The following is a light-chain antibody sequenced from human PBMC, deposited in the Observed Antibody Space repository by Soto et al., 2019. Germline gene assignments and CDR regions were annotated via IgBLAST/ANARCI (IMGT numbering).Light chain of an antibody. Sequence: SYELTQPPSVSVAPGQTARIPCGANNIGNKGVHWYQQRPGQAPVLVLYNDNNRPSGIPDRFSGSNSGNTATLTISRAEAGDEADYYCQVWDISRNVIFGGGTK. CDR2: NDN. V-gene: IGLV3-21*02. CDR1: NIGNKG. CDR3: QVWDISRNVI. J-gene: IGLJ2*01.